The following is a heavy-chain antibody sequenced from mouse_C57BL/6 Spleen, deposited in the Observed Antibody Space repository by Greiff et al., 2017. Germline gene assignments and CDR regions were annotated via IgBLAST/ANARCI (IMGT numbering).Heavy chain of an antibody. CDR2: ISDGGSYT. CDR1: GFTFSSYA. CDR3: ARDYDGY. D-gene: IGHD2-3*01. V-gene: IGHV5-4*01. J-gene: IGHJ2*01. Sequence: EVMLVESGGGLVKPGGSLKLSCAASGFTFSSYAMSWVRQTPEKRLEWVATISDGGSYTYYPDNVKGRFTISRDNAKHNLYLQLSHLESEDTAMYYCARDYDGYWGQGTTLTVSS.